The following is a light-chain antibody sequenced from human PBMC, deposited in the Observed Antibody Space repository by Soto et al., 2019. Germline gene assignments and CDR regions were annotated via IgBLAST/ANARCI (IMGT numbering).Light chain of an antibody. CDR2: QVS. CDR3: LQGTHSYS. V-gene: IGKV2-30*01. J-gene: IGKJ2*01. Sequence: EVVMTQSPLFLPVTLGQSASISCRSSQSLVFRDGNTYLHWFHQRPGQSPRRLIHQVSNRDSGVPDRFSGSGSGTDFTLRISKVEAEDVGVYYCLQGTHSYSFGQGTKLEIK. CDR1: QSLVFRDGNTY.